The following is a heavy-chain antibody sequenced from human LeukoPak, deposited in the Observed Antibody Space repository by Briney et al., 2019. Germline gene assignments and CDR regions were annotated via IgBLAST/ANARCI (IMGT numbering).Heavy chain of an antibody. D-gene: IGHD6-6*01. CDR1: GFTFSSYS. J-gene: IGHJ4*02. V-gene: IGHV3-21*01. CDR3: ARDPTSIAAPRYFDY. CDR2: ISSSSNYI. Sequence: GGPLRLSCAASGFTFSSYSMNGGRPAPGKGLGWVSSISSSSNYIYYADSLKGRFTISRDNAKNSLYLQMHSLRAEDTAVYYCARDPTSIAAPRYFDYWGQGTLVTVSS.